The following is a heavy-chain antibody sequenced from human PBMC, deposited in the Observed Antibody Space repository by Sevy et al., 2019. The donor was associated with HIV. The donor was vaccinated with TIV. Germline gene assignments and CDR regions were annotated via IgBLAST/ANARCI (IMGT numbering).Heavy chain of an antibody. Sequence: GGSLRLSCAASGFTFSDYYMSWIRQAPGKGLEWVSYISGSGSTIYYADSVKGRFTISRDNAKNSLYLQMNSLRAEDTAVYYCARDPTLPPPQDYWGQGTLVTVSS. J-gene: IGHJ4*02. CDR1: GFTFSDYY. CDR3: ARDPTLPPPQDY. V-gene: IGHV3-11*01. CDR2: ISGSGSTI.